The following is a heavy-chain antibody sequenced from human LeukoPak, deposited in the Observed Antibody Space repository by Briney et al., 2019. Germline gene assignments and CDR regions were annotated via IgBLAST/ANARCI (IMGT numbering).Heavy chain of an antibody. D-gene: IGHD2-15*01. J-gene: IGHJ6*04. CDR3: ARALSKDIVVVVAAEMDV. Sequence: ASVKVSCKASGYTFTSYDINWVRQATGQGLEWMGWMNLNSGNTGYAQKFQGRVTMTRNTSISTAYMELSSLRSEDTAVYYCARALSKDIVVVVAAEMDVWGKGTTVTVSS. V-gene: IGHV1-8*01. CDR2: MNLNSGNT. CDR1: GYTFTSYD.